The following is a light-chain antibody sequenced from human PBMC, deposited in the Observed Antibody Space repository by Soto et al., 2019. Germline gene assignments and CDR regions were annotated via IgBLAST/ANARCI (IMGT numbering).Light chain of an antibody. J-gene: IGKJ1*01. V-gene: IGKV1-5*03. Sequence: LQMTQSPSTLSASVGDTVTITCRASQSINSGLAWYQQKPGRAPKLLLYKASSLESGVPSRFSGSGYGTEFTLTISSLLPEDFATYYCQQYNYLWTFCQGTKVEIK. CDR1: QSINSG. CDR3: QQYNYLWT. CDR2: KAS.